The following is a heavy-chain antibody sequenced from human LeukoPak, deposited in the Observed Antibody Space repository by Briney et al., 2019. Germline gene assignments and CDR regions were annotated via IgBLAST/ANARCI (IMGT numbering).Heavy chain of an antibody. CDR1: GGCISSYY. D-gene: IGHD2-2*02. J-gene: IGHJ5*02. Sequence: SETLSLTCTVSGGCISSYYWSWIRQPPGKGLEWIGYIYHSGSTNYNPSLKSRVSMSVDTSKNQFSLKLSSVTAADTAVYYCARDLGYCSTISCYTWFDPWGQGSLVTVSS. CDR3: ARDLGYCSTISCYTWFDP. V-gene: IGHV4-59*01. CDR2: IYHSGST.